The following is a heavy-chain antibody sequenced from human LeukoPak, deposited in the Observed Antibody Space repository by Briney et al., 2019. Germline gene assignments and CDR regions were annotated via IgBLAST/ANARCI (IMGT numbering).Heavy chain of an antibody. Sequence: GESLKISCKGSGYSFTSYWIGWVRQMPGKGLEWMGIIYPGDSDTRYSPSFQGQVTISADKSISTAYLQWSSLKASDTAMYYCARRSGGVVTATGSWYFDLWGRGTLVTVSS. V-gene: IGHV5-51*01. D-gene: IGHD2-21*02. CDR2: IYPGDSDT. CDR1: GYSFTSYW. J-gene: IGHJ2*01. CDR3: ARRSGGVVTATGSWYFDL.